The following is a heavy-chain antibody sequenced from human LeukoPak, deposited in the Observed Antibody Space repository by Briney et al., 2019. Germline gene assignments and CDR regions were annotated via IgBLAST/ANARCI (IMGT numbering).Heavy chain of an antibody. J-gene: IGHJ4*02. CDR2: ISYDGSNK. D-gene: IGHD5-24*01. Sequence: GRSLRLSCAASGFTFSSYGMHWVRQAPGKGLEWVAAISYDGSNKYYADSVKGRFTISRDNSKNTLYLQMNSLRAEDTAVYYCAKDRDWYYFDYWGQGTLVTVSS. CDR3: AKDRDWYYFDY. V-gene: IGHV3-30*18. CDR1: GFTFSSYG.